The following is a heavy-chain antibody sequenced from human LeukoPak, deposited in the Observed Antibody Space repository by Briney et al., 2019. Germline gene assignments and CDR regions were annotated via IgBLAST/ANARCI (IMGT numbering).Heavy chain of an antibody. D-gene: IGHD6-19*01. J-gene: IGHJ5*02. V-gene: IGHV1-18*01. CDR2: ISCYNGVT. CDR1: GYTFTKYG. CDR3: ARDPSNTSGWKTWFDT. Sequence: ASVKVSCKASGYTFTKYGISWVRQAPGQGLEWMGWISCYNGVTNYAQKLQGRVTLSTDTPTTTVYMELRSLRSDDTAVYYCARDPSNTSGWKTWFDTWGQGTPVTVSS.